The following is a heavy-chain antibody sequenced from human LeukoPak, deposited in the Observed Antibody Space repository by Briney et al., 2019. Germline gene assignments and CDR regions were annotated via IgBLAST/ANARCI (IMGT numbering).Heavy chain of an antibody. V-gene: IGHV3-33*01. CDR1: GFVFSTYG. J-gene: IGHJ6*02. D-gene: IGHD1-1*01. Sequence: GGSLRLSCAASGFVFSTYGMHWVRQAPGKGLEWVAVIWSHGNTKKYADSVTGRFTISRDNSKNTLYLEMNTLRAEDTAVYYCARGQLEWENYYYGMDVWGQGTTVTVSS. CDR3: ARGQLEWENYYYGMDV. CDR2: IWSHGNTK.